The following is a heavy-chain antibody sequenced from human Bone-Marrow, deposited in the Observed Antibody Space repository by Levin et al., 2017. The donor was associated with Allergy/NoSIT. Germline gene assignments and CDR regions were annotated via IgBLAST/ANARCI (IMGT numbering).Heavy chain of an antibody. D-gene: IGHD2-21*01. CDR2: IYSAGSP. V-gene: IGHV3-53*01. CDR1: GFTVSMSY. J-gene: IGHJ4*02. CDR3: ARAKLRAGLYFDY. Sequence: GESLKISCAASGFTVSMSYMTWVRQAPGKGLEWVSVIYSAGSPYYADSVKGRFTISRDHSKNTLYLQMNSLRAEDTAVYYCARAKLRAGLYFDYWGQGTLVTVSS.